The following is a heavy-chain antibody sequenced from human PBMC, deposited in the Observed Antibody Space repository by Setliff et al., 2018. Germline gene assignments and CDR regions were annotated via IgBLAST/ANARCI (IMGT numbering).Heavy chain of an antibody. J-gene: IGHJ6*02. CDR1: GYTFTGYY. CDR2: INPNSGGT. Sequence: ASVKVSCKASGYTFTGYYMHWVRQAPGQGLEWMGWINPNSGGTNYAQKFQGWVTMTRDTSISTAYMGLSGLTSEDTAVYYCASGPAHYVSSGLYGPDYHYCGLDVWGQGTTVTVSS. CDR3: ASGPAHYVSSGLYGPDYHYCGLDV. D-gene: IGHD3-22*01. V-gene: IGHV1-2*04.